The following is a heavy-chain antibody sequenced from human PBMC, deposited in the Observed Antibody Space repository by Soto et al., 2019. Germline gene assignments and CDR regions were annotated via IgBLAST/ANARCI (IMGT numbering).Heavy chain of an antibody. V-gene: IGHV4-39*01. CDR3: ARIPIFGVVNREDYGMDV. CDR2: IYYSGST. Sequence: SETLSLTCTVSGGSISSSSYYWGWIRQPPGKGLEWIGSIYYSGSTYYNPSLKSRVTISVDTSKNQFSLKLSSVTAADTAVYYCARIPIFGVVNREDYGMDVWGQRTTVTVSS. CDR1: GGSISSSSYY. D-gene: IGHD3-3*01. J-gene: IGHJ6*02.